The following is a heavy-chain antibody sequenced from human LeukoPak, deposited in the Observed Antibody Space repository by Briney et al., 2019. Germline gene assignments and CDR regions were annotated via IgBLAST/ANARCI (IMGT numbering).Heavy chain of an antibody. V-gene: IGHV3-23*01. CDR2: ISVSDDST. J-gene: IGHJ5*02. CDR1: GFTFSSYS. CDR3: AKDRFCSSTNCPYDQ. Sequence: GGSLRLSCAASGFTFSSYSMNWVRRAPGKGLEWVSGISVSDDSTYYADSVKGRFTMSRDNSNNMLYLQMNSLRAEDTAVYYCAKDRFCSSTNCPYDQWGQGTLVTVSS. D-gene: IGHD2-2*01.